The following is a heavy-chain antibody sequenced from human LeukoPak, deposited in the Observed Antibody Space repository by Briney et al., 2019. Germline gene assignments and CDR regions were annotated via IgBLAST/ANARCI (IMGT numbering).Heavy chain of an antibody. Sequence: GGSLRLSCAASGFTFSSYAMSWVRHPPRQGLEWVSAISGSGGGTYYADSVKGRFTISRDNSKNTLYLQMNSLRAEDTAVYYCAKGGRFLEWLSNYWGQGTLVTVSS. CDR3: AKGGRFLEWLSNY. CDR2: ISGSGGGT. V-gene: IGHV3-23*01. D-gene: IGHD3-3*01. CDR1: GFTFSSYA. J-gene: IGHJ4*02.